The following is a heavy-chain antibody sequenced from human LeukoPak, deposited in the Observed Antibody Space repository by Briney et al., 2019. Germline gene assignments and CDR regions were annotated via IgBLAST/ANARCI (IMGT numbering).Heavy chain of an antibody. J-gene: IGHJ4*02. Sequence: GGSLRLSCVGSGFTFRSHAMSWVRQAPEKGLEFVSGIYENGGTTYYADSVKGRFTISRDNSKNTLYLQMNSLRAEDTAVYSCAKDREVLRSLEWFFDYWGQGTLVTVSS. V-gene: IGHV3-23*01. CDR3: AKDREVLRSLEWFFDY. CDR2: IYENGGTT. CDR1: GFTFRSHA. D-gene: IGHD3-3*01.